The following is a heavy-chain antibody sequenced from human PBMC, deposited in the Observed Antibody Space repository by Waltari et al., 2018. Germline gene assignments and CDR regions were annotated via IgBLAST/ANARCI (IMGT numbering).Heavy chain of an antibody. Sequence: QVQLQESGPGLVKPSETLSLTCTVSGGSISNYYCSWIRQSPGKGLEWIGSIYYSGSTNYNPSRKSRVTLSVDTSKNHFSLKLSSVTAADTALYYCARQGHYDFWTGYYLFDYWGQGTLVTVSS. D-gene: IGHD3-3*01. CDR3: ARQGHYDFWTGYYLFDY. V-gene: IGHV4-59*08. CDR1: GGSISNYY. J-gene: IGHJ4*02. CDR2: IYYSGST.